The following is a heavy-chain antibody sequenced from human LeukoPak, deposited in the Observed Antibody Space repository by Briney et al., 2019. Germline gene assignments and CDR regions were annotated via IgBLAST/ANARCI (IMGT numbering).Heavy chain of an antibody. J-gene: IGHJ6*02. V-gene: IGHV4-4*07. Sequence: SETLSLTCTVSGGSISSYYWSWIRQPAGKGLEWIGRIYTSGSTNYNASLKSRVSMSVDTSKNQFSLKLSSVTAADTAVYCARFGVDYDMDVWGQGTTVTVSS. CDR1: GGSISSYY. CDR3: ARFGVDYDMDV. D-gene: IGHD3-16*01. CDR2: IYTSGST.